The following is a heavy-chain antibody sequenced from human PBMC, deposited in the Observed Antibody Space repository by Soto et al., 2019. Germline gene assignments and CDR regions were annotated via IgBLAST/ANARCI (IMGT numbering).Heavy chain of an antibody. CDR3: ARDKGTTCLDT. CDR1: GVAFTRSG. Sequence: QMQLVESGGGVVQPGMSLGLSCAGSGVAFTRSGMHWVREAPGKGLEWVAFIFSDGSNKYYTDSVKGRFTFSRDNSKNMLYLQMNSLRAEDTAMYYCARDKGTTCLDTWGQGTLVTVSS. CDR2: IFSDGSNK. J-gene: IGHJ5*02. D-gene: IGHD1-7*01. V-gene: IGHV3-33*01.